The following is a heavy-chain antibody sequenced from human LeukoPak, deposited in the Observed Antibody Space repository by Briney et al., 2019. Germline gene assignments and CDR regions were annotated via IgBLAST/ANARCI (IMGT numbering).Heavy chain of an antibody. V-gene: IGHV4-59*01. CDR1: GGPISDYY. Sequence: SETLPLTCTVSGGPISDYYWSWIRQPPGKALEWIGYIHYTGSTNYNPALKSRVTISGDASKSQLFLKLSSVTAADTAVYYCASILTRGWHSIDHWGLGTLVTVSS. CDR3: ASILTRGWHSIDH. D-gene: IGHD6-19*01. CDR2: IHYTGST. J-gene: IGHJ4*02.